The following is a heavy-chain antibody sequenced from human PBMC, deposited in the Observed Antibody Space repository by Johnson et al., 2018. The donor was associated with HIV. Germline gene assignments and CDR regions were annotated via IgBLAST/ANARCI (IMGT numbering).Heavy chain of an antibody. V-gene: IGHV3-30-3*01. CDR3: AKEDEWLRLGSAFDI. CDR1: GFTFSSYA. J-gene: IGHJ3*02. D-gene: IGHD5-12*01. CDR2: ILYDGSNK. Sequence: QVQLVESGGGVVQPGRSLRLSCAASGFTFSSYAMHCVRQAPGKGLEWVAGILYDGSNKYHADSVKGRFTISRDNSKNTLYLQMNSLRAEDTAVYYCAKEDEWLRLGSAFDIWGHGTMVTVSS.